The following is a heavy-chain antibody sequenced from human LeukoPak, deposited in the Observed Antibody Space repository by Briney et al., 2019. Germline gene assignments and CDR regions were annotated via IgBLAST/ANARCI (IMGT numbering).Heavy chain of an antibody. CDR3: ARGAYSSSAGAFDY. D-gene: IGHD6-6*01. CDR2: TYYYYKWHN. Sequence: SQTLSLTCAISGDSVSSNSAAWNWIRQSPSRGLEWLGRTYYYYKWHNDYAESVKSRITVNPDTSKNQFSLHLSSVTPEDTAVYYCARGAYSSSAGAFDYWGQGTLVTVSS. V-gene: IGHV6-1*01. CDR1: GDSVSSNSAA. J-gene: IGHJ4*02.